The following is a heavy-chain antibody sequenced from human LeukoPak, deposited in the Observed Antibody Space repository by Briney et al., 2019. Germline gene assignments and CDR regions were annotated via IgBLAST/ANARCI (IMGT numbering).Heavy chain of an antibody. D-gene: IGHD3-22*01. J-gene: IGHJ4*02. Sequence: GGSLRLSCAVSGFTFSAYAMSWVRQAPGKGLEWVSAMSGSGGMTYYADSVKGRFSISGDNSKNTLHLQMNSLRAEDTAVYYCAKGAMPYYDGSGYNYFDYWGQGTPVTVSS. CDR1: GFTFSAYA. V-gene: IGHV3-23*01. CDR3: AKGAMPYYDGSGYNYFDY. CDR2: MSGSGGMT.